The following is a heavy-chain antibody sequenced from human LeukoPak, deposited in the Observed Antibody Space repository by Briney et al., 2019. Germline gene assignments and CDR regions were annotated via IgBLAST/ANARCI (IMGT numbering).Heavy chain of an antibody. Sequence: RASVKVSCKASGYTLTSYYMHWVRQAPGQGLEWMGVINPSGGRTNYAQKFQGRVTMTRDTSTSTVYMELSSLRSEDTAVYYCATDPHMRDSSNYFDYWGHGTLVTVSS. CDR3: ATDPHMRDSSNYFDY. J-gene: IGHJ4*03. D-gene: IGHD3-22*01. V-gene: IGHV1-46*03. CDR1: GYTLTSYY. CDR2: INPSGGRT.